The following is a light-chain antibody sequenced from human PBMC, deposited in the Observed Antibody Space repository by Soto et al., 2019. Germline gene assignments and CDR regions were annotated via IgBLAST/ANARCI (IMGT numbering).Light chain of an antibody. CDR1: QSVSTN. CDR2: GTS. Sequence: EILMTQSPGTLSVSPGERATLSCRASQSVSTNLAWYQQKPGQAPRLLIHGTSTRATGIPARFSGSGSGTEFTLTISSLQSEDFAIYYCQQCDNWPRTFGQGTKVDI. CDR3: QQCDNWPRT. V-gene: IGKV3-15*01. J-gene: IGKJ1*01.